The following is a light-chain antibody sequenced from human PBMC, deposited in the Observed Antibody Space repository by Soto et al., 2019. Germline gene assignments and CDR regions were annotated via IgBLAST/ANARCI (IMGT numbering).Light chain of an antibody. Sequence: SVLTQPASVSASPGQSITISCTGTSSDVGSYNLVSWYQQHPGKAPKLMIYEGSKRPSGVSNRLSDSKSGTTASRTTSELQAEDEADYYCCSYAGSSSNVFGAGTKATVL. CDR1: SSDVGSYNL. CDR3: CSYAGSSSNV. CDR2: EGS. V-gene: IGLV2-23*01. J-gene: IGLJ1*01.